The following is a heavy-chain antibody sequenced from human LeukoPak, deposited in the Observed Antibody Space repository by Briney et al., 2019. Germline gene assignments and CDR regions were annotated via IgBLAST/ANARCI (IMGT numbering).Heavy chain of an antibody. V-gene: IGHV4-39*07. CDR2: IHIGGST. D-gene: IGHD5-12*01. CDR3: ARGGGYILGYAY. Sequence: SETLSLTCTVSGGSISSSAYHWGWIRQPPGKGLEWIGSIHIGGSTYYNPSLKSRVTISVDTSKNQFSLNLSSVTAADTAVYYCARGGGYILGYAYWGQGTQVTVSS. J-gene: IGHJ4*02. CDR1: GGSISSSAYH.